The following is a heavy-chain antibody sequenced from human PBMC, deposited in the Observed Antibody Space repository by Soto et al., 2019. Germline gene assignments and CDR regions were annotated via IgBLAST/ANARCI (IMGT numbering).Heavy chain of an antibody. J-gene: IGHJ4*02. D-gene: IGHD2-2*01. V-gene: IGHV3-30*18. CDR3: AEGHCSNTSWYGYFDY. CDR2: ISYDGSNK. CDR1: GFTFSSYG. Sequence: QVQLVESGGGVVQPGRSLRLSCAASGFTFSSYGMHWVRQAPGKGLEWVAVISYDGSNKYYADSVKGRFTISRDNSKNTLYLQMNSLRAEDTAGYYCAEGHCSNTSWYGYFDYRGQGTLVTVSS.